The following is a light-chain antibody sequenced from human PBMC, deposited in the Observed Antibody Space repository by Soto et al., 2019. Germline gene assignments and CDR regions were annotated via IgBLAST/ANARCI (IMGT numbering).Light chain of an antibody. CDR1: SSDVGGHNF. Sequence: QSALTQPASVSGSPGQSITISCTGTSSDVGGHNFVSWYQHHPGKAPKLIIYEVTTRPSGVSNRFSASKSGNTASLTISGLQAEDEADYYCSSYTNTSTLVGFGGGTKLTVL. CDR2: EVT. V-gene: IGLV2-14*01. CDR3: SSYTNTSTLVG. J-gene: IGLJ2*01.